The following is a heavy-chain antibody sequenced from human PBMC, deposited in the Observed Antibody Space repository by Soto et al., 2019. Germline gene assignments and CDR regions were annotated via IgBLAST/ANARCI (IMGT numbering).Heavy chain of an antibody. J-gene: IGHJ4*02. CDR2: IYWDDDK. CDR3: AHRDCGGGSCPVDY. Sequence: ITLKESGPTLVNPTQPPTLTCTFTGFSLSSSGVGVGWIRQPPGKALEWLALIYWDDDKRYSPSLKTRLTVTKDTSKNPVVFTMTDMDPVDTATYFCAHRDCGGGSCPVDYWGQGTLVTVSS. V-gene: IGHV2-5*02. D-gene: IGHD2-15*01. CDR1: GFSLSSSGVG.